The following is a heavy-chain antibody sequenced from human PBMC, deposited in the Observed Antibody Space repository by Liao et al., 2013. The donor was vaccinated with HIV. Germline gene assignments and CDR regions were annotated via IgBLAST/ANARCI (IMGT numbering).Heavy chain of an antibody. J-gene: IGHJ4*02. CDR3: ASTGYSYGFDY. Sequence: QVQLQQWGAGLLKPSETLSLXCAVYGGSFSGYYWNWIRQPPGKGLEWIGEINHSGSTNYNPSLKSRVTMSVDTSKNQFSLKLSSVTAADTAVYYCASTGYSYGFDYWGQGTLVTVSS. D-gene: IGHD5-18*01. CDR2: INHSGST. CDR1: GGSFSGYY. V-gene: IGHV4-34*02.